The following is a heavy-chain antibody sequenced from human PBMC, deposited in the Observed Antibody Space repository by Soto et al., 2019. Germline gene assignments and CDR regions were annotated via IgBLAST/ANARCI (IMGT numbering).Heavy chain of an antibody. CDR1: GGSISGYY. CDR2: MYNTGST. D-gene: IGHD5-18*01. Sequence: SETLSLTCTVSGGSISGYYWSWIRQPPGKGLEWIGYMYNTGSTVYNPSFKSRVTISVDTSKSQFSLKLSSVTAADTAVYYCARGYRGYSYGYYYYYGMDVWGQGTTVTVSS. V-gene: IGHV4-59*12. CDR3: ARGYRGYSYGYYYYYGMDV. J-gene: IGHJ6*02.